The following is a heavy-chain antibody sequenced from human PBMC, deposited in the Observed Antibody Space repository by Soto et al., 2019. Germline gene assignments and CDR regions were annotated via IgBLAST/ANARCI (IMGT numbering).Heavy chain of an antibody. J-gene: IGHJ4*02. Sequence: PSETLSLTCTVSGGSITSDYSCWSWIRQPPGEGLEWIGHIFDSGTTYTNPSLGSQVAISLDTSKNHFSLTLSSVTAADTAVYYCARGPSGDKVHYWGQGALVTVS. CDR1: GGSITSDYSC. V-gene: IGHV4-30-4*01. CDR2: IFDSGTT. CDR3: ARGPSGDKVHY. D-gene: IGHD7-27*01.